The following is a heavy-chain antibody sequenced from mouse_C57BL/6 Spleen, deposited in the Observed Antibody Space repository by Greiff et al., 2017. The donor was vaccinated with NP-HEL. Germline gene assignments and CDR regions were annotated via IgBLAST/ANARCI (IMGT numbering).Heavy chain of an antibody. D-gene: IGHD3-2*02. V-gene: IGHV1-61*01. CDR3: ASRTAQAGFAY. Sequence: VQLQQSGAELVRPGSSVKLSCKASGYTFTSYWMDWVKQRPGQGLEWIGNIYPSDSETHYNQKFKDKATLTVDKSSSTAYMQLSSLTSEDSAVYYCASRTAQAGFAYWGQGTLVTVSA. J-gene: IGHJ3*01. CDR1: GYTFTSYW. CDR2: IYPSDSET.